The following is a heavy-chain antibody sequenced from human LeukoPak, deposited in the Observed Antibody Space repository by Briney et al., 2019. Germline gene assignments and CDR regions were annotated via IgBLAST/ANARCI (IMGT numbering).Heavy chain of an antibody. CDR1: GFTFSSYG. D-gene: IGHD3-10*01. V-gene: IGHV3-30*02. CDR2: IRYDGSNK. CDR3: AKSRPYGSGSYSYYYYYMDV. Sequence: GGSLRLSCAASGFTFSSYGMHWVRQAPGKGLEWVAFIRYDGSNKYYADSVKGRFTISKDNSKNTLYLQMNSLRAEDTAVYYCAKSRPYGSGSYSYYYYYMDVWGKGTTVTVSS. J-gene: IGHJ6*03.